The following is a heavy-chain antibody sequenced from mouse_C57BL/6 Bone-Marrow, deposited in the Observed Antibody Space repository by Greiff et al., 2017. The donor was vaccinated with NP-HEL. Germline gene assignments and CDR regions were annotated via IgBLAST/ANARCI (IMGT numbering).Heavy chain of an antibody. CDR1: GYTFTSYD. D-gene: IGHD1-1*01. V-gene: IGHV1-85*01. CDR3: ASLLPRRAGFAY. J-gene: IGHJ3*01. Sequence: QVQLQQSGPELVKPGASVKLSCKASGYTFTSYDINWVKQRPGQGLEWIGWIYPRDGSPKYNEKFKGKATLTVDTSSSTAYMELHSLTSEDSAVYFCASLLPRRAGFAYWGQGTLVTVSA. CDR2: IYPRDGSP.